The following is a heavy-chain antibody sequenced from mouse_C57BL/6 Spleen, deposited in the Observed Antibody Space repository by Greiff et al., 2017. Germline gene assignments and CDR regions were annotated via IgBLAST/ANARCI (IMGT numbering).Heavy chain of an antibody. J-gene: IGHJ1*03. D-gene: IGHD1-1*01. CDR2: INPSNGGT. Sequence: QVQLQQSGTELVKPGASVKLSCKASGYTFTSYWMHWVKQRPGQGLEWIGNINPSNGGTNYNEKFKSKATLTVDKSSSTAYMQLSSLTSEDSAVYYCARSDYGSSYWYFDGWGTGTTVTVSS. V-gene: IGHV1-53*01. CDR1: GYTFTSYW. CDR3: ARSDYGSSYWYFDG.